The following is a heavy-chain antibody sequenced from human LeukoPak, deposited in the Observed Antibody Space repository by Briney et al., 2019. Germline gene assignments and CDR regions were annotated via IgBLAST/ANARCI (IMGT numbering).Heavy chain of an antibody. CDR2: ISGSGGST. D-gene: IGHD3-22*01. CDR1: GFTFSSYA. J-gene: IGHJ4*02. CDR3: AKDQRIEVVGLGDY. V-gene: IGHV3-23*01. Sequence: GGSLRLSCAASGFTFSSYAMSWVRQAPGKGLELVSAISGSGGSTYYADSVKGRFTISRDNSKNTLSLQMNILRAEDTAVYYCAKDQRIEVVGLGDYWGQGTLVTVSS.